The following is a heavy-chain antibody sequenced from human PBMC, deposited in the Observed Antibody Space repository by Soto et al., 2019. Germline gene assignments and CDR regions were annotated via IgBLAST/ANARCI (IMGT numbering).Heavy chain of an antibody. CDR1: GFSFSDHY. CDR2: VTNKVNSYTT. V-gene: IGHV3-72*01. J-gene: IGHJ4*02. CDR3: VGEGVWGSYRYPYYFDY. Sequence: EEQLVESGGGLVQPGGSLRLSCAASGFSFSDHYMDWVRQAPGKGPEWVGRVTNKVNSYTTQYAASVRGRVTISRDDSKKSVFLQLSSLKTEDTAVYYCVGEGVWGSYRYPYYFDYWGQGTLVTVSS. D-gene: IGHD3-16*02.